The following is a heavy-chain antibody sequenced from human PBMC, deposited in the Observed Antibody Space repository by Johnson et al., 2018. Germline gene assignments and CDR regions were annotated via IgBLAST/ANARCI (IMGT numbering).Heavy chain of an antibody. CDR2: ISYDGSNK. V-gene: IGHV3-30*18. CDR1: GFTFSSYG. D-gene: IGHD5-18*01. Sequence: QVQLVQSGGGVVQPGRSLRLSCAASGFTFSSYGMHWVRQAPGKGLEWVAVISYDGSNKYYADSVKGRFTISRDNSKNTRYLQMNSLRAEDTAVYYCAKSKGRGWLIGADAFDIWGQGTMVTVSS. J-gene: IGHJ3*02. CDR3: AKSKGRGWLIGADAFDI.